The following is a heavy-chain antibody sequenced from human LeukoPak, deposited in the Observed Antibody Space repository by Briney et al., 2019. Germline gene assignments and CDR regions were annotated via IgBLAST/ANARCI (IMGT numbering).Heavy chain of an antibody. CDR3: AKSESSGWPIVAFDI. CDR2: ISWNSGSI. CDR1: GFTFDDYA. Sequence: PGRSLRLSCAASGFTFDDYAMHWVRQAPGKGLEWVSGISWNSGSIGYADSVKGRFTISRDNAKNSLYLQMNSLRAEDMALYYCAKSESSGWPIVAFDIWGQGTMVTVSS. V-gene: IGHV3-9*03. D-gene: IGHD6-19*01. J-gene: IGHJ3*02.